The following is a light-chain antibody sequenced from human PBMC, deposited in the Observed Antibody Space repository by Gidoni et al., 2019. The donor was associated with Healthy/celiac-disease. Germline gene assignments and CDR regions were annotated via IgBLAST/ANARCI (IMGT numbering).Light chain of an antibody. V-gene: IGLV1-40*01. CDR2: GTI. Sequence: QSVLTQPPSVSGAPGQRVTISCTGSSPNIGAGYDVHWYQQLPGTAPKLLIYGTINRPSGVPDRFSGSKSGTSASLAITGLQAEDEADYYCQSYDSSLSAWVFGGGTKLTVL. CDR1: SPNIGAGYD. CDR3: QSYDSSLSAWV. J-gene: IGLJ3*02.